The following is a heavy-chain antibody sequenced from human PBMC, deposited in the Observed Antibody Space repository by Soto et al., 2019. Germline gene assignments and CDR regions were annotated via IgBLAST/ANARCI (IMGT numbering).Heavy chain of an antibody. J-gene: IGHJ6*02. CDR2: INPSGGST. CDR3: AREYTRTTSLFRVYGMDV. D-gene: IGHD1-7*01. Sequence: ASVKVSCKASGYTFTSYYMHWVRQAPGQGLEWMGIINPSGGSTSYAQKFQGRVTMTRDTSTSTVYMELSSLRSEDTAVYYCAREYTRTTSLFRVYGMDVWGQGTTVTVSS. V-gene: IGHV1-46*01. CDR1: GYTFTSYY.